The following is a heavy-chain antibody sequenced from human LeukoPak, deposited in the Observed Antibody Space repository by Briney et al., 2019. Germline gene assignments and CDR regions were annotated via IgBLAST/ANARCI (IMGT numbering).Heavy chain of an antibody. CDR3: AKDISGYSSSWYYFDY. D-gene: IGHD6-13*01. CDR1: GFTFDDYA. V-gene: IGHV3-9*01. CDR2: ISWNSGSI. J-gene: IGHJ4*02. Sequence: GGSLRLSCAASGFTFDDYAMHWVRQAPGKGLEWVLGISWNSGSIGYADSVKGRFTISRDNAKNSLYLQMNSLRAEDTALYYCAKDISGYSSSWYYFDYWGQGTLVTVSS.